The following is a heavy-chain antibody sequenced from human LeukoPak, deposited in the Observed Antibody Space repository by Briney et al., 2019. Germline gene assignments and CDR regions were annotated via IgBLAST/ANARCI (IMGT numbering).Heavy chain of an antibody. CDR2: INAGNGNT. CDR1: GYTFTSYT. D-gene: IGHD6-19*01. V-gene: IGHV1-3*01. CDR3: ARGPEYSGGWYYFDY. Sequence: ASVKVSCKASGYTFTSYTMHWVRQAPGQRLEWMGWINAGNGNTKYSQKFQGRVTITRDTSASTAYMELSSLRSEDTAVYYCARGPEYSGGWYYFDYWGQGTLVTVSS. J-gene: IGHJ4*02.